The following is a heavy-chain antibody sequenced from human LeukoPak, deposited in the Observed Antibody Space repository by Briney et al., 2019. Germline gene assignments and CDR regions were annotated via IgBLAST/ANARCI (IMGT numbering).Heavy chain of an antibody. CDR3: ARRSKKNYNDSKEPYYFDY. Sequence: GESLKISCKGSGYSFTSYWIGWVRQMPGKGLEWMGIIYPGDSDTRYSPSFQGQVTISADKSFSPAYLQWSSLKASDTAMYYCARRSKKNYNDSKEPYYFDYWGQGTLVTVSS. CDR1: GYSFTSYW. J-gene: IGHJ4*02. CDR2: IYPGDSDT. D-gene: IGHD3-22*01. V-gene: IGHV5-51*01.